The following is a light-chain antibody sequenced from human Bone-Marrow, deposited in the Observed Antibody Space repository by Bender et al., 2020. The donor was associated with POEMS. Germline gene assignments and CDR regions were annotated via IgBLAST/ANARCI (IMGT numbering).Light chain of an antibody. CDR3: QSSDIDGDSPYV. CDR2: KDN. V-gene: IGLV3-25*03. J-gene: IGLJ1*01. CDR1: GLTRQY. Sequence: SYELRQPPSVSVSPGQTARITCSGDGLTRQYAFWYQQKSGKAPILVIYKDNQRPSGIPERFSGSSSGTVATLRISGVQAEDEADYYCQSSDIDGDSPYVFGSGTKVTVI.